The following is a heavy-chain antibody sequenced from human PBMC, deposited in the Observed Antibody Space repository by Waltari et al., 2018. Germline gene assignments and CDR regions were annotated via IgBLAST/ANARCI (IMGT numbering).Heavy chain of an antibody. CDR2: IKQDGSEK. J-gene: IGHJ4*02. CDR3: VTGLTTVTAKDYFDH. D-gene: IGHD4-17*01. Sequence: EVQLVESGGGSVQPGGSLRLSCAASGMTFSNYWMNWVRQAPGFCLSWVANIKQDGSEKNYVDSVEGRFSISRDNAQNSLYLQMNSLRAEDTAIYYCVTGLTTVTAKDYFDHWGQGALVTVSS. CDR1: GMTFSNYW. V-gene: IGHV3-7*01.